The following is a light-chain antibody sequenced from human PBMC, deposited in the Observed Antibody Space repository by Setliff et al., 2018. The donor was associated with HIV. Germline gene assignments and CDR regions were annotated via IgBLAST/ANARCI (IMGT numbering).Light chain of an antibody. V-gene: IGLV7-43*01. CDR3: LLYSAGTYV. CDR1: TGAVTSGYY. CDR2: NTN. Sequence: QAVVTQEPSLTVSPGGTVTLTCASSTGAVTSGYYPNWFQQKPGQAPRALIYNTNNKHPWTPARFSVSLLGGKAALTLSGVQPEDEADYYCLLYSAGTYVFGTGTKVTVL. J-gene: IGLJ1*01.